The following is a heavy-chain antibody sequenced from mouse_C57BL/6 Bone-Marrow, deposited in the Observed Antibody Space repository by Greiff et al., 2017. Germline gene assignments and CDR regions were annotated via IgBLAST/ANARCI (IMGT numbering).Heavy chain of an antibody. J-gene: IGHJ3*01. CDR1: GYTFTSYW. D-gene: IGHD2-2*01. CDR3: AGLASYYGDDAWFAY. V-gene: IGHV1-69*01. Sequence: VQLQQPGAELVMPGASVKLSCKASGYTFTSYWMHWVKQRPGPGLEWIGGIDPSNSYTNYNQKFKGKSTLTVDQSSSTAYMQLSSLTSDDSAVYYCAGLASYYGDDAWFAYWGQGTLVTVSA. CDR2: IDPSNSYT.